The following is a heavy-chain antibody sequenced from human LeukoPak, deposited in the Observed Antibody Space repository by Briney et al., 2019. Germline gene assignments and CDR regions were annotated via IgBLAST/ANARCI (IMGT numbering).Heavy chain of an antibody. J-gene: IGHJ4*02. CDR3: AKDWSCDY. CDR2: ISGSGDKI. Sequence: PGGSLRLSYAAPGFTFSNSAMTWVRQAPGKGLEWVSAISGSGDKIHYADSVKGRFTISRDNSKNTLYLQMNSLTVEDTAIYYCAKDWSCDYWGQGTLITVSS. D-gene: IGHD1-26*01. V-gene: IGHV3-23*01. CDR1: GFTFSNSA.